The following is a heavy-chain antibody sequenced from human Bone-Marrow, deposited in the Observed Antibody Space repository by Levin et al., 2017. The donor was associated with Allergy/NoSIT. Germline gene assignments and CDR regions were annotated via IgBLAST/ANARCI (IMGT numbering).Heavy chain of an antibody. Sequence: PGGSLRLSCAASGFTFSSYGMHWVRQAPGKGLEWVAVISYDGSNKYYADSVKGRFTISRDNSKNTLYLQMNSLRAEDTAVYYCASKGGDSSGWYPVYYYYYDGMDVWGQGTTVTVSS. J-gene: IGHJ6*02. CDR3: ASKGGDSSGWYPVYYYYYDGMDV. CDR1: GFTFSSYG. V-gene: IGHV3-30*03. CDR2: ISYDGSNK. D-gene: IGHD6-19*01.